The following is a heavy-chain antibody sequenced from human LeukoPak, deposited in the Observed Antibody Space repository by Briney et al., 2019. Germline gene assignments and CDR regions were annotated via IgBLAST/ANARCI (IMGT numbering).Heavy chain of an antibody. CDR3: AKDNGSPGYFDY. V-gene: IGHV3-23*01. Sequence: PGGSLRLSCTASGFTFGDYAMSWVRQAPGKGLEWVSAISGSGGSTYYADSVKGRFTISRDNSKNTLYLQMNSLRAEDTAVYYCAKDNGSPGYFDYWGQGTLVTVSS. J-gene: IGHJ4*02. CDR1: GFTFGDYA. D-gene: IGHD2-8*01. CDR2: ISGSGGST.